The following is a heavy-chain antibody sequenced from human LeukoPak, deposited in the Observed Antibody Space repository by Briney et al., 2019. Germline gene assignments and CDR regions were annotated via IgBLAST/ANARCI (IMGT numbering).Heavy chain of an antibody. CDR1: GFTFSDYY. D-gene: IGHD6-13*01. J-gene: IGHJ6*03. CDR2: ISSSGSTI. V-gene: IGHV3-11*04. Sequence: PGGSLRLSCAASGFTFSDYYMSWIRQAPGKGLEWVSYISSSGSTIYYADSVKGRFTISRDNAKNSLYLQMNSLRAEDTAVYYCARDAYSSSWGVYYYYYMDVWGKGATVTVSS. CDR3: ARDAYSSSWGVYYYYYMDV.